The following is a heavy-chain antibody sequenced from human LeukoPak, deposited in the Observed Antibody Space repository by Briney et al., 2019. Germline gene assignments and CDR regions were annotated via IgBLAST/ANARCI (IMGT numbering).Heavy chain of an antibody. CDR1: GFTFSTSN. CDR3: AIWSGSSVRDY. CDR2: ITPGGSNM. D-gene: IGHD3-3*01. V-gene: IGHV3-21*01. J-gene: IGHJ4*02. Sequence: GGSLRLSCAASGFTFSTSNMTWVRQTPEKGLEWVSTITPGGSNMYYHDSVKGRFTISRDNAKNLLVLQMNSMRAADTAVYYCAIWSGSSVRDYCGQRAL.